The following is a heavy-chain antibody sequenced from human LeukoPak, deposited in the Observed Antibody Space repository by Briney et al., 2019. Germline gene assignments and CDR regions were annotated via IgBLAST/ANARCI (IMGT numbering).Heavy chain of an antibody. D-gene: IGHD3-10*01. J-gene: IGHJ3*02. Sequence: GGSLRLSCAASGFTFSSYAMSWVRQAPGKGLEWVSAISGSGGSTYYADSVKGRFTISRDNSKNTLYPQMNSLRAEDTAVYYCAKDRRRHYYGSGSLLDIWGQGTMVTVSS. V-gene: IGHV3-23*01. CDR2: ISGSGGST. CDR3: AKDRRRHYYGSGSLLDI. CDR1: GFTFSSYA.